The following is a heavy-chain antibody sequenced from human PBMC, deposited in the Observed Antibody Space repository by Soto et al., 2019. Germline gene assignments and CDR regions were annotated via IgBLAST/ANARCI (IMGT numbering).Heavy chain of an antibody. J-gene: IGHJ4*02. V-gene: IGHV3-11*01. CDR1: GFSFSTHY. D-gene: IGHD3-10*01. CDR2: ISSGGDTI. CDR3: AGDPYYYASDY. Sequence: GGSLRLSCVASGFSFSTHYMTWIRQAPGKGLEWVSYISSGGDTIYYSDSVKGRFTVSRDNARNSLYLQMDSLRAEDTAIYYCAGDPYYYASDYWGQGTLVTVSS.